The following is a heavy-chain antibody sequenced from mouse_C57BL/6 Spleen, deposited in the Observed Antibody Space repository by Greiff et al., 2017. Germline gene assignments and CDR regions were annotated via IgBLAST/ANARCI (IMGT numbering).Heavy chain of an antibody. CDR3: ARGMVTTGPYFDY. D-gene: IGHD2-2*01. V-gene: IGHV5-4*01. CDR1: GFTFSSYA. J-gene: IGHJ2*01. Sequence: EVQRVESGGGLVQPGGSLKLSCAASGFTFSSYAMSWVRQTPEKRLEWVATISDGGSYTYYPDNVKGRFTISRDNAKNNLYLQMSHLKSEDPAMYYCARGMVTTGPYFDYWGQGTTLTVSS. CDR2: ISDGGSYT.